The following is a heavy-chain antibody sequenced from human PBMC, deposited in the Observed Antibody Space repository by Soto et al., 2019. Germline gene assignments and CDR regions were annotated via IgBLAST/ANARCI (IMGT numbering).Heavy chain of an antibody. CDR3: ARGASHFHWPFDY. CDR1: GGTFSSYA. Sequence: SVKVSCKASGGTFSSYAISWVRQAPGQGLEWMGGIIPIFGTANYAQKFQGRVTITADESTSTAYMELSSLRSEDTAVYYCARGASHFHWPFDYWGQGTLVTVSS. J-gene: IGHJ4*02. D-gene: IGHD3-9*01. CDR2: IIPIFGTA. V-gene: IGHV1-69*13.